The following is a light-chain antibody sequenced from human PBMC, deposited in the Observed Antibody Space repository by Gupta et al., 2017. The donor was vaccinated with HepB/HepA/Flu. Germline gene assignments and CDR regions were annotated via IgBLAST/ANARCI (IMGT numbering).Light chain of an antibody. V-gene: IGLV1-47*01. J-gene: IGLJ1*01. CDR2: GNN. CDR1: SPNIGTYY. Sequence: QSVLSPAPSASGTPGPTITISCSGGSPNIGTYYVYWYQHLPGTAPTLLVYGNNQRPSGVPDRFSGSKSGTSASLAISGLRSEDEADYYCAAWDGRRNSYVFADGTKVTVL. CDR3: AAWDGRRNSYV.